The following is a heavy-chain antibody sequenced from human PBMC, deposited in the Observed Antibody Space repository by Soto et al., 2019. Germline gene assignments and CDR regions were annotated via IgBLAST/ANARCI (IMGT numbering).Heavy chain of an antibody. V-gene: IGHV1-8*01. D-gene: IGHD2-15*01. J-gene: IGHJ5*02. CDR2: MNPNSGNT. Sequence: QVQLVQSGAEVKKPGASVKVSCKASGYTLTSHAINWVRQATGQGLDWMGWMNPNSGNTGYAQKFQGRVTMTRNTSISTAYMELSSLRSEDTAVYYCARGVVYCSGGSCYSGNWFDPWGQGTLVTVSS. CDR1: GYTLTSHA. CDR3: ARGVVYCSGGSCYSGNWFDP.